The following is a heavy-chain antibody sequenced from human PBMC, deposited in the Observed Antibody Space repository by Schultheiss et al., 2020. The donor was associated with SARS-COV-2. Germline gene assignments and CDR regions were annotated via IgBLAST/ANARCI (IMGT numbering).Heavy chain of an antibody. CDR1: GFTFDDYA. CDR3: AREPGGLWSGYYTPTDYYGMDV. CDR2: ISWNSGSI. J-gene: IGHJ6*02. Sequence: GGSLRLSCAASGFTFDDYAMHWVRQAPGKGLEWVSGISWNSGSIGYADSVKGRFTISRDNAKNSLYLQMNSLRAEDTAVYYCAREPGGLWSGYYTPTDYYGMDVWGQGTTVTVSS. D-gene: IGHD3-3*01. V-gene: IGHV3-9*01.